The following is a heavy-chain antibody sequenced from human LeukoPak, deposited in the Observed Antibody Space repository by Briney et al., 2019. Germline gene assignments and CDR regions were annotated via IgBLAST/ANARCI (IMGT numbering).Heavy chain of an antibody. J-gene: IGHJ4*02. V-gene: IGHV4-59*01. CDR2: IYYSGST. Sequence: PSETLSLTCGVSGGSISTYYWSWVRQSPGQGLEWLGYIYYSGSTSYNPSLKSRVTISVDTSKNQFSLKLNSVTAADTAMYYCARGNYWLPQRYFVHWGQGILVSVSS. D-gene: IGHD4-11*01. CDR3: ARGNYWLPQRYFVH. CDR1: GGSISTYY.